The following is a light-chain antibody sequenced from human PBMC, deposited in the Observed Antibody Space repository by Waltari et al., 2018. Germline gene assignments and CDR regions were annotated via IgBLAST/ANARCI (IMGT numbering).Light chain of an antibody. J-gene: IGLJ2*01. CDR2: RNN. Sequence: QSVLTQPPSASGTPGQRVTISCSGSSSNIGSNYVYWYQQLPGTAPKLHSYRNNQRPSGFPGRCSGSKSGTSASLAISGLRSEDEADYYCAAWDDSLSGVVFGGGTKLTVL. CDR1: SSNIGSNY. V-gene: IGLV1-47*01. CDR3: AAWDDSLSGVV.